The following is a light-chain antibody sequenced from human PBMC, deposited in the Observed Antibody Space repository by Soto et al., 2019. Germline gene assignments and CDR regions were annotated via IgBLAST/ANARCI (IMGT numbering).Light chain of an antibody. V-gene: IGKV1-27*01. Sequence: DIQMTQSPSSLFASVGDKVTITCRASQGISNYLAWYQQKPGKVPTLLIYSASTLQSGVPSRFSGSGSGTAFTLTISSLQTEDAATYYCQRYDIAPWTFGQGTKVEIK. J-gene: IGKJ1*01. CDR3: QRYDIAPWT. CDR2: SAS. CDR1: QGISNY.